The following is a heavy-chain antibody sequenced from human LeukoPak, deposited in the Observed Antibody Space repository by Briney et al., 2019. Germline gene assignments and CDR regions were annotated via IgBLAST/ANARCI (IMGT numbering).Heavy chain of an antibody. CDR1: EFLFSSYA. J-gene: IGHJ6*03. D-gene: IGHD6-19*01. V-gene: IGHV3-30*04. Sequence: PGGSLRLSCVASEFLFSSYAMHWVRQAPGKGREGVAFISNDGSEKHYADSVKGRFTISRDNSKNTLYLQMNSLRLEDTAVFYCARDWAREAGCMDVWGKGTTVTVSS. CDR2: ISNDGSEK. CDR3: ARDWAREAGCMDV.